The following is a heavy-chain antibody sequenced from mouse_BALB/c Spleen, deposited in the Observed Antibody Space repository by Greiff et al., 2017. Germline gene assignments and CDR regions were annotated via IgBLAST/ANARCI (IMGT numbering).Heavy chain of an antibody. CDR2: IYPGDGDT. CDR1: GYAFSSSW. D-gene: IGHD1-1*01. Sequence: QVQLKESGPELVKPGASVKISCKASGYAFSSSWMNWVKQRPGQGLEWIGRIYPGDGDTNYNGKFKGKATLTADKSSSTAYMQLSSLTSVDSAVYFCARDYGPYWGQGTTLTVSS. CDR3: ARDYGPY. J-gene: IGHJ2*01. V-gene: IGHV1-82*01.